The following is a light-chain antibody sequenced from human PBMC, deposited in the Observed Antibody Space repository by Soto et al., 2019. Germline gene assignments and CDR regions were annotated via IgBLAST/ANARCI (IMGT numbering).Light chain of an antibody. J-gene: IGKJ1*01. CDR3: QQYGGSRWT. CDR2: GAS. CDR1: QSVSSTY. V-gene: IGKV3-20*01. Sequence: EIVLTQSPGTLSLSPGDRATLSCRASQSVSSTYLAWYQQKPSQAPRLLNYGASNRATGIPDRFSGSGSGTDFTLTISRLEPEDFAVYYCQQYGGSRWTFGQGTRVDI.